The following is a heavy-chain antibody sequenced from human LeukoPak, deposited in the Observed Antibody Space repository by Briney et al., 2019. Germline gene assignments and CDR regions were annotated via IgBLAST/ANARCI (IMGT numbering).Heavy chain of an antibody. Sequence: SGTLSLTCAVSGGSISSSNWWSWVRQPPGKGLEWIGEIYHSGSTNYDPPLKSRVTISVDKSKNQFSLKLSSVTAADTAVYYCARGPHLAAAWVYYYYGMDVWGQGTTVTVSS. CDR1: GGSISSSNW. D-gene: IGHD6-13*01. J-gene: IGHJ6*02. V-gene: IGHV4-4*02. CDR3: ARGPHLAAAWVYYYYGMDV. CDR2: IYHSGST.